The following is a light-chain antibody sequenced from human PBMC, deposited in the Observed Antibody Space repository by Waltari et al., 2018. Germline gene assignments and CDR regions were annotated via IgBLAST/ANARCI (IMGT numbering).Light chain of an antibody. CDR3: SSYAGSNTYMI. V-gene: IGLV2-23*02. Sequence: QSALTHPASVSGSPGQSITISCTGTSSDVGNYNLVSWYQKHPGKAPKLMIYEVNKRPSGASNRFAGSKSGNTASLTISGLQAEDEADYYCSSYAGSNTYMIFGGGTKLTVL. CDR1: SSDVGNYNL. CDR2: EVN. J-gene: IGLJ2*01.